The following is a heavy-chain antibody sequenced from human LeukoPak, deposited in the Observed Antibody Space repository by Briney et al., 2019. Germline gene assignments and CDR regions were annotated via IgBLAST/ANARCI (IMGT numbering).Heavy chain of an antibody. CDR3: ARDPEWDPSSSWYESSLGAFDI. Sequence: PSQTLSLTCTVSGGSTSSGDYYWSWIRQPPGKGLEWIGYIFYTGSTYYNPSLKSRISISVATSKNQFSLKLNSVTAADTAVYYCARDPEWDPSSSWYESSLGAFDIWGQGTMVTVSS. CDR1: GGSTSSGDYY. J-gene: IGHJ3*02. CDR2: IFYTGST. V-gene: IGHV4-30-4*01. D-gene: IGHD6-13*01.